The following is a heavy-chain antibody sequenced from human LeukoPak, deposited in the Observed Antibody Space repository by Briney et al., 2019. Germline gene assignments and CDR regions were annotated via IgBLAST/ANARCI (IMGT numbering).Heavy chain of an antibody. CDR1: LGSLTTTTYY. CDR2: IYYSETTH. V-gene: IGHV4-39*01. D-gene: IGHD3-3*01. CDR3: ERFYENAAFDI. Sequence: SETLSLTSILSLGSLTTTTYYWGWIRQPPGKGLECIAFIYYSETTHYYNPSLTTLPTISVEPSNNQFSQKLSYVSAADSAVYYCERFYENAAFDIWGQGTMVTVSS. J-gene: IGHJ3*02.